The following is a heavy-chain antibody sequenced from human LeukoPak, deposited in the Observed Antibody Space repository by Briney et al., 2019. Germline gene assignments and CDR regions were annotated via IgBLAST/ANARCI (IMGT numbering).Heavy chain of an antibody. Sequence: PGGSLRLSCAASGFTFSSYSTNWVRQAPGKGREWVAFIRFDGSNKYSADYVKGRFTISRENSKSTLYLQINSLRAEDTTVYFCARDKGFVLDYWGQGTLVTVSS. J-gene: IGHJ4*02. CDR1: GFTFSSYS. V-gene: IGHV3-30*02. CDR3: ARDKGFVLDY. CDR2: IRFDGSNK.